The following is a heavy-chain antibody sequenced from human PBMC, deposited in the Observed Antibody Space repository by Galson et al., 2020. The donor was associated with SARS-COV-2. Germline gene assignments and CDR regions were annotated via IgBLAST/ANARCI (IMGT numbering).Heavy chain of an antibody. D-gene: IGHD3-10*01. Sequence: GESLKISCAASGFTFRSHWMHWVRQTPGKGLVWVSHTNTDGSSTNYADSVKGRFTISRDNGKNTLYLQMNSLRAEDTAVYYCVRDSPISGAFDIWGQGTMVTVSS. J-gene: IGHJ3*02. CDR2: TNTDGSST. CDR3: VRDSPISGAFDI. V-gene: IGHV3-74*01. CDR1: GFTFRSHW.